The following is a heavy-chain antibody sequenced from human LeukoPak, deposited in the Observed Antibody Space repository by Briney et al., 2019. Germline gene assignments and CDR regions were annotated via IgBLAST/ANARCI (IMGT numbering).Heavy chain of an antibody. D-gene: IGHD6-13*01. CDR2: IYYSGKT. V-gene: IGHV4-39*07. CDR3: AREQQLGLNWFDP. CDR1: GSYINNYY. Sequence: PSETLSLTCSVSGSYINNYYWGWIRQAPGKGPEWIGSIYYSGKTYYNPSLKSRVTISVDTSKNQFSLKLSSVTAAGTAVYYCAREQQLGLNWFDPCGQGTLVTVSS. J-gene: IGHJ5*02.